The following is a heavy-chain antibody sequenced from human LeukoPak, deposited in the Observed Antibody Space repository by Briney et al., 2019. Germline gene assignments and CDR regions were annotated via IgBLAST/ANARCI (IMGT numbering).Heavy chain of an antibody. J-gene: IGHJ5*02. D-gene: IGHD2-2*01. CDR2: IIPILGIA. CDR1: GGTFSSYA. Sequence: GASVKVSCKASGGTFSSYAISWVRQAPGQGLEWMGRIIPILGIANYAQKFQGRVTITADKSTGTAYMELSSLRSEDTAVYYCAREIVVVPAAKDWFDPWGQGTLVTVSS. CDR3: AREIVVVPAAKDWFDP. V-gene: IGHV1-69*04.